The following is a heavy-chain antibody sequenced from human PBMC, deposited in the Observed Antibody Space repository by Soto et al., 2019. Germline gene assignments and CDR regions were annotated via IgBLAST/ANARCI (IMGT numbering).Heavy chain of an antibody. CDR3: ARDSRAGNWNYDY. CDR1: GGSISSGGYY. D-gene: IGHD1-7*01. CDR2: IYYSGST. J-gene: IGHJ4*02. V-gene: IGHV4-31*03. Sequence: QVQLQESGPGLVKPSQTLSLTCTVSGGSISSGGYYWSWIRQHPGKGLEWIGYIYYSGSTYYNPSLQSRVTISVDTSKNQFSLKLSSVTAADTAVYYCARDSRAGNWNYDYWGQGTLVTVSS.